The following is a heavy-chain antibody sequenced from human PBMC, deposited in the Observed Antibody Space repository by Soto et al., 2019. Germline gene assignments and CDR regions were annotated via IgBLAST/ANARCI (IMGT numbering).Heavy chain of an antibody. V-gene: IGHV1-18*04. Sequence: SGKVCLEASRYTFTSYGISCVRQAPGQGLEWMGWISAYNGNTNYAQKLQGRVTMTTDTSTSTAYMELRSLRSDDTAVYYCARGGYSSGSGPWGQGTLVTVSS. CDR3: ARGGYSSGSGP. J-gene: IGHJ5*02. CDR2: ISAYNGNT. D-gene: IGHD6-19*01. CDR1: RYTFTSYG.